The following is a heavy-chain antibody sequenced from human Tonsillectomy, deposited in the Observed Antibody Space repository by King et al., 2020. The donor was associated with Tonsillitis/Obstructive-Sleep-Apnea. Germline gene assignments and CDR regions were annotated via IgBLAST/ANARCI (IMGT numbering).Heavy chain of an antibody. V-gene: IGHV3-23*04. CDR3: AKSNXVVVXAXNYXDY. CDR1: GFTFSSYA. D-gene: IGHD2-2*01. CDR2: ISGXGGST. J-gene: IGHJ4*02. Sequence: VQLVESGGGLVQPGGSLRLSCAASGFTFSSYAMSWVRQAPGKGLEWVSAISGXGGSTYYADSVKGRFTISRDNSKNTLYLQMNSLRAEDTAVYYCAKSNXVVVXAXNYXDYWGQGTLVTVSS.